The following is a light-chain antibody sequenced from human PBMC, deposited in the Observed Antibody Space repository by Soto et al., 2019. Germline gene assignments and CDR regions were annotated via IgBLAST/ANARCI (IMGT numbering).Light chain of an antibody. Sequence: EIVLTQSPATLSLSPGERATLSCRASQSVSSYLAWYQQKPGQAPRLLIYDASNRATGIPARFSGSGSGTDFTLTISSLEHEDFEVYYCQQRSNWPLTLGGGTKV. V-gene: IGKV3-11*01. CDR1: QSVSSY. CDR3: QQRSNWPLT. J-gene: IGKJ4*01. CDR2: DAS.